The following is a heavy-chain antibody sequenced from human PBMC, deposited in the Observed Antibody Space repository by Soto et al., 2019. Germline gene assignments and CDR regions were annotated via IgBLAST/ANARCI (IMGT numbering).Heavy chain of an antibody. J-gene: IGHJ3*02. CDR2: ISSSSSTI. Sequence: GGSLRLSCAASGFTFSSYSMNWVRQAPGKGLEWVSYISSSSSTIYYADSVKGRFTISRDNAKNSLYLQMNSLRDEDTAVYYCARETGFQWEPPDAFDIWGQGTMVTVSS. V-gene: IGHV3-48*02. D-gene: IGHD1-26*01. CDR1: GFTFSSYS. CDR3: ARETGFQWEPPDAFDI.